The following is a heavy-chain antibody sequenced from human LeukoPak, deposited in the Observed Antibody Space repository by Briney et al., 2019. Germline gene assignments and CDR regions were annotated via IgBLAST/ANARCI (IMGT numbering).Heavy chain of an antibody. Sequence: GGSLRLSCAASGFTFSSYEMNWVRQAPGKGLEWVSYISSSGSTIYYADSVKGRFTISRDNAKNSLYLQMSSLRAEDTAVYYCARVWSYSPDYWGQGTLVTVSS. CDR3: ARVWSYSPDY. D-gene: IGHD3-3*01. CDR1: GFTFSSYE. J-gene: IGHJ4*02. CDR2: ISSSGSTI. V-gene: IGHV3-48*03.